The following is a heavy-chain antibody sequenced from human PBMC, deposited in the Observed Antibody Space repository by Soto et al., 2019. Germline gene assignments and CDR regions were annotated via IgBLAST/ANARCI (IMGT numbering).Heavy chain of an antibody. D-gene: IGHD2-15*01. Sequence: GGSLRLSCAASGFTFSSYGMHWVRQAPGKGLGWVAVISYDGSNKYYADSVKGRFTISRDNSKNTLYLQMNSLRAEDTAVYYCAKDDGGVGYCSGGSCSDLYYFDYWGQGTLVTVSS. CDR3: AKDDGGVGYCSGGSCSDLYYFDY. J-gene: IGHJ4*02. CDR2: ISYDGSNK. CDR1: GFTFSSYG. V-gene: IGHV3-30*18.